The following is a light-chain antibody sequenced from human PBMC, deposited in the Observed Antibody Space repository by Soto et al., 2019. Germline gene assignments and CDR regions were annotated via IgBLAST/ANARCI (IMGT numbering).Light chain of an antibody. J-gene: IGKJ2*01. CDR2: ATS. CDR1: QGVSSY. CDR3: QQYYTYPYT. V-gene: IGKV1-8*01. Sequence: IQMTQSPSSLSASVGDRVTITCRASQGVSSYLAWYQQKPGKAPKLLIYATSTLQSGVPSRFSGSGSGTDFTLTISCLQSEDFATYYCQQYYTYPYTFGQGTKVDIK.